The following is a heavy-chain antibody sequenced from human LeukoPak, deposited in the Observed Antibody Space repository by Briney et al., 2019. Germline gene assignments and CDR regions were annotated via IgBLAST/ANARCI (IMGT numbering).Heavy chain of an antibody. D-gene: IGHD2-2*01. V-gene: IGHV1-69*06. CDR1: GGTSSGGT. J-gene: IGHJ4*02. CDR3: ARALVVPAAMDY. Sequence: VKVSCKPSGGTSSGGTISWVRRAPGQGHEWMGGIIPIFGTANYAQKFQGRVTITADKSTSTAYMELSSLRSEDTAVYYCARALVVPAAMDYWGQGTLVTVSS. CDR2: IIPIFGTA.